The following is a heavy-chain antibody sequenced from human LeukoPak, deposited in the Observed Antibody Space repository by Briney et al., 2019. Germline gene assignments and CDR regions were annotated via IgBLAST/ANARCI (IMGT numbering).Heavy chain of an antibody. Sequence: GGSLSLSCAASKFTFSHHWMTWARQAPGKGLELVVNIKQDGSETYYVDSVKGRFTISRDNAKNSLDMQMNSLKVEDTALYYCAKDFYRLGEFYAFDNWGQGTMVTVSS. J-gene: IGHJ3*02. CDR3: AKDFYRLGEFYAFDN. V-gene: IGHV3-7*03. CDR2: IKQDGSET. CDR1: KFTFSHHW. D-gene: IGHD3-16*01.